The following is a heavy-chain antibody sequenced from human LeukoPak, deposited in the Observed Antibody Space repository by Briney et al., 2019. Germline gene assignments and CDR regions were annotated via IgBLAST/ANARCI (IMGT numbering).Heavy chain of an antibody. D-gene: IGHD3-22*01. J-gene: IGHJ4*02. CDR2: IYYSGST. V-gene: IGHV4-31*03. CDR1: GGSISSGGYY. CDR3: ARASWDYYDSSGYYAYLDY. Sequence: SETLSLTCTVSGGSISSGGYYWSWIRQHPGKGLEWIGYIYYSGSTYYNPSLKSRVTISVDTSKNQFSLKLSSVTAADTAVYYCARASWDYYDSSGYYAYLDYWGQGTLVTVSS.